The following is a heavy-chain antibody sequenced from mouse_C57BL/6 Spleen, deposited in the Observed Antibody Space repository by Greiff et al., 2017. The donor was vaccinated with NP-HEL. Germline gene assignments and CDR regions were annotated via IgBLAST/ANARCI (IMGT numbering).Heavy chain of an antibody. D-gene: IGHD2-2*01. Sequence: EVKLVESGAELVRPGASVKLSCTASGFNIKDDYMHWVKQRPEQGLEWIGWIDPENGDTEYASKFQGKATITADTSSNTAYLQLSSLTSEDTAVYYCTTFGYGPFAYWGQGTLVTVSA. CDR3: TTFGYGPFAY. V-gene: IGHV14-4*01. J-gene: IGHJ3*01. CDR2: IDPENGDT. CDR1: GFNIKDDY.